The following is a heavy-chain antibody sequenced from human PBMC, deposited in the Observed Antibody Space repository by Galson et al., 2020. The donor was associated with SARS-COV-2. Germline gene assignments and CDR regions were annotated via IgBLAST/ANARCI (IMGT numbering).Heavy chain of an antibody. CDR3: ARGLLQTTMVIVVYTSASFYFDT. D-gene: IGHD3-22*01. V-gene: IGHV4-34*01. J-gene: IGHJ4*02. CDR2: ITQSGSV. Sequence: SETLSLRCVVYGGSFSGHYWSWIRQSPGKGLEWIGEITQSGSVNYTPSLKSRVTISADTSKNQFSLELRSVTAADTAIYYCARGLLQTTMVIVVYTSASFYFDTWGQGTLVSVSS. CDR1: GGSFSGHY.